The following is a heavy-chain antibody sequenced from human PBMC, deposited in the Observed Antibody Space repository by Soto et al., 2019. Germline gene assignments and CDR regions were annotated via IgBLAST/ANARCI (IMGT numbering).Heavy chain of an antibody. Sequence: SQTLSLPCAISGDSVSSNGAAWNWIRRSPSRGLEWLGRTYYRSKWYNDYAISVKSRIAINPDTSKNQFSLQLNSVTPEDTALYYCARSSGHFDSWGQGTLVTVSS. CDR2: TYYRSKWYN. V-gene: IGHV6-1*01. J-gene: IGHJ4*02. CDR3: ARSSGHFDS. D-gene: IGHD6-25*01. CDR1: GDSVSSNGAA.